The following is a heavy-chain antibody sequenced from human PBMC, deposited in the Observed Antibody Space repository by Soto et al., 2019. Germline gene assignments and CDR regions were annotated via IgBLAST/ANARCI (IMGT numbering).Heavy chain of an antibody. J-gene: IGHJ4*02. CDR1: GYTFTPHY. V-gene: IGHV1-46*01. Sequence: GAPVKVSCKASGYTFTPHYMHWGRQAPGQGLEWMGIISPDGGRTSYAQKFQGRVTMTRDTSTSTVYMELSSLRSEDTAVHYCATRDPGHYWGQGTLVTVSS. CDR3: ATRDPGHY. CDR2: ISPDGGRT.